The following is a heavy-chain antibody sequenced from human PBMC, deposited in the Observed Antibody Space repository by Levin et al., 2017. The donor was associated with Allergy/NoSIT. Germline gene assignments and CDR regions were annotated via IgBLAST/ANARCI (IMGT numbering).Heavy chain of an antibody. Sequence: SETLSLTCTVSGGSISSSSYYWGWIRQPPGKGLEWIGSIYYSGSTYYNPSLKSRVTISVDTSKNQFSLKLSSVTAADTAVYYCARHQRYCSSTSCDDGWFDPWGQGTLVTVSS. CDR1: GGSISSSSYY. CDR2: IYYSGST. V-gene: IGHV4-39*01. CDR3: ARHQRYCSSTSCDDGWFDP. J-gene: IGHJ5*02. D-gene: IGHD2-2*01.